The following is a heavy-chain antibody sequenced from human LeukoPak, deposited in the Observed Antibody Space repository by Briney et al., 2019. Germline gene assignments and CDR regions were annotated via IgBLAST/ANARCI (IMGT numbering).Heavy chain of an antibody. CDR2: IHYSGST. CDR3: ARGKYYYDSSGPFDY. CDR1: GGSINSYY. J-gene: IGHJ4*02. V-gene: IGHV4-59*01. D-gene: IGHD3-22*01. Sequence: SETLSLTCTVSGGSINSYYWSWIRQPPGKGLEWIGCIHYSGSTNYNPSLKSRVTISVDTSKNQFSLRLSSVTAADTAVYYCARGKYYYDSSGPFDYWGQGTLVTVSS.